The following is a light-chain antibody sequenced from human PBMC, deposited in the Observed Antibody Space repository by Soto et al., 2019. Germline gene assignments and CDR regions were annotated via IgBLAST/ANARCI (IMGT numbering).Light chain of an antibody. CDR3: SSYTSSSPPV. Sequence: QSALTQPASVSGSPGQSITISCTGTSSDVGVYNSVSWYQQHPVKDPKLMIYEVSNRPSGVSNRFSGSKSGNTASLTISGLQAEDEADYYCSSYTSSSPPVFGGGTKLTVL. V-gene: IGLV2-14*01. J-gene: IGLJ2*01. CDR2: EVS. CDR1: SSDVGVYNS.